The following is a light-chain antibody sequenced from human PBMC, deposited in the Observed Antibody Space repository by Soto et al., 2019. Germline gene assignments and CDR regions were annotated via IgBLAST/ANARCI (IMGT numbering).Light chain of an antibody. V-gene: IGKV1-5*01. CDR3: QQYNSYSLT. CDR1: QNINHY. J-gene: IGKJ4*01. CDR2: DAS. Sequence: DVQMTQSPSTLSAFVGDRVTITCRASQNINHYLAWYQQKPGKAPKLLIYDASSLESGVPSRFSGCGSGTEFTLTISSLQPVDFTTYYCQQYNSYSLTFGGGTKVEI.